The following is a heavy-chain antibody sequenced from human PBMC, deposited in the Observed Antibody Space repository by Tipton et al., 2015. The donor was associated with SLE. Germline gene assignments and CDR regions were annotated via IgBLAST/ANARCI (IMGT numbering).Heavy chain of an antibody. J-gene: IGHJ6*03. CDR2: IFLSGDT. CDR3: ARDWASVGYHYFMDV. CDR1: GYSIRSGYY. D-gene: IGHD3-16*01. Sequence: TLSLTCSVSGYSIRSGYYWGWIRQTPGKGLEWIGNIFLSGDTDYNPSLKSRVTISIDTSKNQFSLKLRSVTAADTAIYYCARDWASVGYHYFMDVWGKGTTVTVSS. V-gene: IGHV4-38-2*02.